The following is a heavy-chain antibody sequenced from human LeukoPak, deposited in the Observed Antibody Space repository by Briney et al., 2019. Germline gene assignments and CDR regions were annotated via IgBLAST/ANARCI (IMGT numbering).Heavy chain of an antibody. CDR1: GYTFTDYY. CDR2: INPNSGGT. V-gene: IGHV1-2*02. J-gene: IGHJ1*01. D-gene: IGHD2-15*01. CDR3: ARRESATLMF. Sequence: ASVTDSCKASGYTFTDYYMHWVRQAPGQGLEWMGWINPNSGGTNSAQRFQGRVTMTRDTSITTAYMELSSLRSDDTAVYYCARRESATLMFWGQGTMVSVSS.